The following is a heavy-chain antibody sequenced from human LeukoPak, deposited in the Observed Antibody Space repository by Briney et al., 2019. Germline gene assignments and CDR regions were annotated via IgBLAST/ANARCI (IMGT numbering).Heavy chain of an antibody. J-gene: IGHJ5*02. Sequence: SQTLSLTCATSGDSVSSNSVTWNWIRQSPSRSLEWLGRTYYRSTWYNDYAVSVRGRITVNPDTSKNQFSLHLNSVTPEDTAVYYCARRLTQYDCFDPWGQGILVTVSS. CDR1: GDSVSSNSVT. V-gene: IGHV6-1*01. CDR3: ARRLTQYDCFDP. D-gene: IGHD2-2*01. CDR2: TYYRSTWYN.